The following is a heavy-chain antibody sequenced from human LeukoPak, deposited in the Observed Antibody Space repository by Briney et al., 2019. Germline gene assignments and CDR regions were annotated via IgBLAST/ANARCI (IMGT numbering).Heavy chain of an antibody. CDR2: IIPVFGTA. Sequence: ASVKVSCKASGGTFSSYAISWVRQAPGQGLEWMGGIIPVFGTANHAQKFQGRVTITTDESTSTAYMELSSLRSEDTAVYYCAREGAYSSSWSYWGQGTLVTVSS. V-gene: IGHV1-69*05. D-gene: IGHD6-13*01. J-gene: IGHJ4*02. CDR1: GGTFSSYA. CDR3: AREGAYSSSWSY.